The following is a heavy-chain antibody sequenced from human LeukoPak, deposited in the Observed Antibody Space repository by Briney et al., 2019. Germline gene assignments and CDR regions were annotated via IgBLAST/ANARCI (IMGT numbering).Heavy chain of an antibody. V-gene: IGHV4-30-4*01. CDR3: PRDGFWAAGPDYYGMDV. CDR1: GGSISSRDYY. J-gene: IGHJ6*02. Sequence: PSQTLSLTCTVSGGSISSRDYYWSWIRQPPGKGLEWIGYIYYSGSTYYNPSLKSRVTISVDTSKNQFSLKLSCLTAADTAVYYCPRDGFWAAGPDYYGMDVWGQGTTVTVSS. D-gene: IGHD3-3*01. CDR2: IYYSGST.